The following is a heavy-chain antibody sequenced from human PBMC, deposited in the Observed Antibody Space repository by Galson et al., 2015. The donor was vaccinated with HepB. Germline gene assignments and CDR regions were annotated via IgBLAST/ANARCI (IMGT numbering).Heavy chain of an antibody. J-gene: IGHJ5*02. D-gene: IGHD3-3*01. CDR1: GFTFSSYG. CDR3: AKGDVMEWLLPSFDT. V-gene: IGHV3-30*18. Sequence: SLRVSCAASGFTFSSYGMHWVRQAPGKGLEWVAVISYDGSNKYYADSLKGRFTISRDNSKSTLYLQMNSLRAEDTAVYYCAKGDVMEWLLPSFDTWGQGTLVTVSS. CDR2: ISYDGSNK.